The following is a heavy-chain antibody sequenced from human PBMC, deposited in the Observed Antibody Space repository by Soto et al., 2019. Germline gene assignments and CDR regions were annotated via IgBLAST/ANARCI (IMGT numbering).Heavy chain of an antibody. D-gene: IGHD6-13*01. J-gene: IGHJ6*02. CDR1: GYIFSSYW. CDR2: IDPSDSYT. Sequence: ESLKISCKGSGYIFSSYWIGWARQMPGKGLEWMGRIDPSDSYTNYSASFQGHVTLSADTSISTAYLQWSSLKASDTAMYYCARGAYSSSWYGLAYYYYYGMDVWGQGTTVTVSS. V-gene: IGHV5-10-1*01. CDR3: ARGAYSSSWYGLAYYYYYGMDV.